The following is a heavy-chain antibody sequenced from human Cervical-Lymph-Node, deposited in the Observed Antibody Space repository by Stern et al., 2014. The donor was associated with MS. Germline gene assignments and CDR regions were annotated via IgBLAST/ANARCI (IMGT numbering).Heavy chain of an antibody. V-gene: IGHV1-69*09. CDR1: GGTFSSYT. Sequence: VQLVESGAEVKKPGSSVKVSCKASGGTFSSYTISWGRQAPGQGLEWMGRIIPILGIANYAQKFQGRVTITADKSTSTAYMELSSLRSEDTAVYYCARESTGDAFDIWGQGTMVTVSS. CDR2: IIPILGIA. D-gene: IGHD3-16*01. J-gene: IGHJ3*02. CDR3: ARESTGDAFDI.